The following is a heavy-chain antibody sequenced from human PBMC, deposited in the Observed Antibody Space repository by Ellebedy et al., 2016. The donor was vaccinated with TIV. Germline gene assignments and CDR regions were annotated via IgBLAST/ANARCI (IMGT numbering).Heavy chain of an antibody. CDR1: GFTFSTYS. D-gene: IGHD3-9*01. CDR2: ISSRTYIV. CDR3: ARGGGARLRYSFDV. Sequence: GESLKISCAASGFTFSTYSMHWVRQAPGKGLEWVSYISSRTYIVYYADSVKGRFTISRDNAKNSLYLQMNSLRDEDTAVYYGARGGGARLRYSFDVWGHGTMVTVSS. J-gene: IGHJ3*01. V-gene: IGHV3-48*02.